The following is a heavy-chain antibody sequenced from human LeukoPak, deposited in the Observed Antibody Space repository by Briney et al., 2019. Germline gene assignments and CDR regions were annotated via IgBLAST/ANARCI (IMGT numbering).Heavy chain of an antibody. CDR3: ARDVAYCRSTSCYLFDL. J-gene: IGHJ2*01. CDR1: GYTFTSYG. D-gene: IGHD2-2*01. Sequence: ASVKVSCKASGYTFTSYGISWVRQAPGQGLEWMGWISAYNGNTNYAQKLQGRVTMTTDKSTSTAYMDLRSLRSDDTAVYYCARDVAYCRSTSCYLFDLWGRGTLVTVSS. CDR2: ISAYNGNT. V-gene: IGHV1-18*01.